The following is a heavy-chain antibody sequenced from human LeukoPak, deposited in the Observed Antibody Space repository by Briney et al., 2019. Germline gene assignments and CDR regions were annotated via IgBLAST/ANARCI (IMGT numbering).Heavy chain of an antibody. J-gene: IGHJ3*02. Sequence: GGSLILSCVASGFTFSMYGMHWVRQAPGKGLEWVAVIWFDGSNIYYGDFVKGRFTISRDNSQNTLYLQMNSLIVEDTAVYYCARGSAKNAFDIWGQGTMVTVSS. CDR1: GFTFSMYG. V-gene: IGHV3-33*01. D-gene: IGHD1-26*01. CDR2: IWFDGSNI. CDR3: ARGSAKNAFDI.